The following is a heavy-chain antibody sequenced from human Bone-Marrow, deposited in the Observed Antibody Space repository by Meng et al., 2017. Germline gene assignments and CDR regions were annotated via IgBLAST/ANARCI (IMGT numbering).Heavy chain of an antibody. CDR3: ARDYSNPGNYYYYAFDV. CDR2: ITAGNGDT. J-gene: IGHJ6*02. D-gene: IGHD4-11*01. CDR1: GYTFTSYA. Sequence: ASVKVSCKASGYTFTSYAIHWGRQAPGPRLEWMGWITAGNGDTKYSQKFQGRVTITKDTSASTAYMELSSLRSEDTAVYYCARDYSNPGNYYYYAFDVWGQGTTVTVSS. V-gene: IGHV1-3*01.